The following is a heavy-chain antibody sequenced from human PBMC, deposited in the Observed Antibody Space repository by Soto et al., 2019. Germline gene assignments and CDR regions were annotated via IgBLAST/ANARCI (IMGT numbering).Heavy chain of an antibody. J-gene: IGHJ4*02. Sequence: ASVKGSCKASGYSFTMYTIHWVRQAPGQGLEWMGWINVGTGNTKYSQKFQDRVTITRDTSASTAYMDLSSLSSEDTAVYYCALGGTFDYWGQGPLVTVS. CDR1: GYSFTMYT. V-gene: IGHV1-3*01. CDR3: ALGGTFDY. D-gene: IGHD1-7*01. CDR2: INVGTGNT.